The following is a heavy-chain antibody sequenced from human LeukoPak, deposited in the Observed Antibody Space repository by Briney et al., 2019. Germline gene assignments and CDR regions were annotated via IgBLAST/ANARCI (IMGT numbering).Heavy chain of an antibody. CDR3: TTKGLEWSLRFDY. J-gene: IGHJ4*02. CDR2: IRSKANSYAT. D-gene: IGHD3-3*01. Sequence: PGGSLRLSCAASGFTFSGSAMHWVRQASGKGLEWVGRIRSKANSYATAYAASVEGRFTISRDDSKNTAYLQMNSLKTEDTAVYYCTTKGLEWSLRFDYWGQGTLVTVSS. V-gene: IGHV3-73*01. CDR1: GFTFSGSA.